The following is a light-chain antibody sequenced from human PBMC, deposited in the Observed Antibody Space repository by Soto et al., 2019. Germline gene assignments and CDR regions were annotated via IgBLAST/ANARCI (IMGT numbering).Light chain of an antibody. CDR1: QDISYY. J-gene: IGKJ1*01. CDR3: QQYYSFPRT. V-gene: IGKV1D-8*01. CDR2: GAS. Sequence: VIWVTQSPSLLSASTGDRVTISCRLSQDISYYLAWYQQKPGKAPELLIYGASTLQSGVPSRFSGSGSGTEFTLTISRLQSEDFATYYCQQYYSFPRTFVQGTKVDIK.